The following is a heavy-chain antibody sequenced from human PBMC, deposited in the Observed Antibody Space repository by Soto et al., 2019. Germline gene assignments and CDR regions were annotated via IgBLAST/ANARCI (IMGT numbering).Heavy chain of an antibody. D-gene: IGHD3-10*01. V-gene: IGHV1-2*02. J-gene: IGHJ4*02. Sequence: ASVKVSCKASGYSISAYYIHWVRQAPGQGLEWMGWIDPKNGGTVSAQKFQGRLTMTRDTSISTVYMDLSGLTSDDTALYYCGRDDYGIFPYWGQGSLVTVSS. CDR1: GYSISAYY. CDR3: GRDDYGIFPY. CDR2: IDPKNGGT.